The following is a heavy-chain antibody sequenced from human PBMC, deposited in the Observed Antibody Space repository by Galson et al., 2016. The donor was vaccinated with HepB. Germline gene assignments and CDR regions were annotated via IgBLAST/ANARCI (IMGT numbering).Heavy chain of an antibody. CDR3: ARARDNTREYHSLDV. CDR1: GFSVTTTY. J-gene: IGHJ6*02. D-gene: IGHD6-6*01. Sequence: SLRLSCAASGFSVTTTYMNWVRRAPGKGLEWVSIIYSGGGSFYADSVKGRFTVSRDDSHVYLQMNSLRAEDTAIYYGARARDNTREYHSLDVWGQGTTVTVAS. CDR2: IYSGGGS. V-gene: IGHV3-53*01.